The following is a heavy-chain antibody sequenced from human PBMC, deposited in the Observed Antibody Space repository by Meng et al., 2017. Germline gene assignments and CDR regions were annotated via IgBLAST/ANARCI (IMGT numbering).Heavy chain of an antibody. CDR3: ARGRYGHFDY. D-gene: IGHD3-16*01. CDR1: GGSFSGYY. Sequence: SCAVYGGSFSGYYWSWIRQPPGKGLEWIGEINHSGSTNYNPSLKSRVTISVDTSKNQFSLKLSSVTAADTAVYYCARGRYGHFDYWGQGTLVTVSS. J-gene: IGHJ4*02. V-gene: IGHV4-34*01. CDR2: INHSGST.